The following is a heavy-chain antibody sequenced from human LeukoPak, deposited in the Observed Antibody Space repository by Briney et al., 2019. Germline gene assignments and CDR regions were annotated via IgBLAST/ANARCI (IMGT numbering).Heavy chain of an antibody. CDR2: ISYDGINK. CDR3: ARDPVEMATILYYFDY. Sequence: GGSLRLSCAASGFTFSTYAVHWVRQAPGTGLERVAVISYDGINKYHADSVKGRFTISRDNSKNTLYLQMDSLRAEDTALYYCARDPVEMATILYYFDYWGQGTLVTVSS. V-gene: IGHV3-30-3*01. J-gene: IGHJ4*02. CDR1: GFTFSTYA. D-gene: IGHD5-24*01.